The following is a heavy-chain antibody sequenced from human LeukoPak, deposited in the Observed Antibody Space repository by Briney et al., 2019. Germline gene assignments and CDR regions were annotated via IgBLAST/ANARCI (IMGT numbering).Heavy chain of an antibody. J-gene: IGHJ4*02. D-gene: IGHD3-22*01. CDR2: ISSSSSTI. Sequence: GGSLRLSCAASGFTFSSYSMNWVRQAPGKGLEWVSYISSSSSTIYYADSVKGRFTISRDNAKNSLYLQMNSLRAEDTAVYYCARDEGSGYYDSSGLNDYWGQGTLVTVSS. CDR3: ARDEGSGYYDSSGLNDY. CDR1: GFTFSSYS. V-gene: IGHV3-48*04.